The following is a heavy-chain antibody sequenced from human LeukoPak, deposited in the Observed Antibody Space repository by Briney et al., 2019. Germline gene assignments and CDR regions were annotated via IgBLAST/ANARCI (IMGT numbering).Heavy chain of an antibody. CDR3: VRGGHKLDIETSRYYYGLDV. D-gene: IGHD2-2*03. V-gene: IGHV3-74*03. J-gene: IGHJ6*02. CDR1: GITLSDYW. Sequence: GGSLRLSCAASGITLSDYWMYWIRQGPGKGLVHVSRIESDGTRTVYADSVKGRFTISRDNAKNTMYLQMNSLRAEDTAVYYCVRGGHKLDIETSRYYYGLDVWGQGTTVTVSS. CDR2: IESDGTRT.